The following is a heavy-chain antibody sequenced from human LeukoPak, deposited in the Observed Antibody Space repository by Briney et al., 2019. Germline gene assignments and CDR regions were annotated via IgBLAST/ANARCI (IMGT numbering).Heavy chain of an antibody. Sequence: PSETLSLTCTVSSGSISSYSWSWIRRPPGKGLEWIGYIYYSGSTSYNPSLKSRVTISADTSKKQFSMKLSSVTAADTAVYYCARSPDGYRYTYFDYWGQGTLVTVSS. J-gene: IGHJ4*02. D-gene: IGHD5-18*01. CDR2: IYYSGST. CDR3: ARSPDGYRYTYFDY. CDR1: SGSISSYS. V-gene: IGHV4-59*01.